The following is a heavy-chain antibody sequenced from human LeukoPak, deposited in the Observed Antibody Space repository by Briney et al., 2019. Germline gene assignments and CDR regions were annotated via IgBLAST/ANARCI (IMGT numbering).Heavy chain of an antibody. Sequence: PSETLSLTCTVSGGSISSGDYYWSWIRQPPGKGLEWIGYIYYSGSTYYNPSLKSRVTISVDTSKNQFSLKLSSVTAADTAVYYCARGTADSSGYYPPDYWGQGTLVTVSS. D-gene: IGHD3-22*01. CDR3: ARGTADSSGYYPPDY. J-gene: IGHJ4*02. CDR2: IYYSGST. V-gene: IGHV4-30-4*08. CDR1: GGSISSGDYY.